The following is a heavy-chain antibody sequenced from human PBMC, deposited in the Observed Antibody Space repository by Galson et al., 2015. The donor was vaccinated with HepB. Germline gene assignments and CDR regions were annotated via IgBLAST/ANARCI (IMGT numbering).Heavy chain of an antibody. J-gene: IGHJ4*02. CDR2: ISGSGGST. CDR1: GFTFSSYA. CDR3: AKGPWGSHFAGYFDY. V-gene: IGHV3-23*01. Sequence: SLRLSCAASGFTFSSYAMSWVRQAPGKGLEWVSAISGSGGSTYYADSVKGRFTISRDNSKNTLYLQMNSLRAEDTAVYYCAKGPWGSHFAGYFDYWGQGTLVTVSS. D-gene: IGHD3-16*01.